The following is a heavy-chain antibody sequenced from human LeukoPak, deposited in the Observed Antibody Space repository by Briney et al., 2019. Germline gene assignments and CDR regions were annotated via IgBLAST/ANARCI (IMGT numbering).Heavy chain of an antibody. Sequence: GGSLRLSCAASDFTFSRYSMNWFRQAPGEGLEWVSSISSGGHNIFYADPVKGRFTISRDNAKNSLYLQMNSLRAEDTAVYYCARAAVTYSYGLYYFDYWGQGTLVTVSS. V-gene: IGHV3-21*01. CDR2: ISSGGHNI. J-gene: IGHJ4*02. CDR3: ARAAVTYSYGLYYFDY. CDR1: DFTFSRYS. D-gene: IGHD5-18*01.